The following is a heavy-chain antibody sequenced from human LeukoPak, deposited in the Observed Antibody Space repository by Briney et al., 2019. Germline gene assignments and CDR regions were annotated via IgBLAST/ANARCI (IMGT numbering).Heavy chain of an antibody. J-gene: IGHJ4*02. D-gene: IGHD5-18*01. V-gene: IGHV3-30-3*01. Sequence: GGSLRLSCAASGFTFSSYAMHWVRQAPGKGLEWVAVISYDGSNKYYADSVKGRFTISRDNSKNTLYLQMNSLRAEDTAVYYCARGRYSYGYFDYWGQGTLVTVSS. CDR2: ISYDGSNK. CDR1: GFTFSSYA. CDR3: ARGRYSYGYFDY.